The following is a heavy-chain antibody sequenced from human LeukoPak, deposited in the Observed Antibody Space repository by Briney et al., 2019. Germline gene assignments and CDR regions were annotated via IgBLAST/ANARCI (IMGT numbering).Heavy chain of an antibody. CDR1: GFTFTSYG. Sequence: PGGSLRLSCAASGFTFTSYGMHWVRQAPGKGLEWVAFIQYDGSNKYYADSVKGRFTIARDNSKNTLYLQMNRLRAEDTAVYFCAGGIVVVPAWFDPWGQGTLVTVSS. CDR2: IQYDGSNK. CDR3: AGGIVVVPAWFDP. V-gene: IGHV3-30*02. D-gene: IGHD2-2*01. J-gene: IGHJ5*02.